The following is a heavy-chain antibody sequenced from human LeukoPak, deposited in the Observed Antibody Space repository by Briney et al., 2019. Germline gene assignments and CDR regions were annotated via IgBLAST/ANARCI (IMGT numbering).Heavy chain of an antibody. D-gene: IGHD1-26*01. CDR2: ISSSSSYI. CDR3: ARVYSGSYYRFDY. CDR1: GFTFSSYS. J-gene: IGHJ4*02. V-gene: IGHV3-21*01. Sequence: PGGSLRLSCAASGFTFSSYSMNWVRQAPGKGLEWVSSISSSSSYIYYADSVKGRFTISRDNAKNSLYLQMNSLGAEDTAVYYCARVYSGSYYRFDYWGQGTLVTVSS.